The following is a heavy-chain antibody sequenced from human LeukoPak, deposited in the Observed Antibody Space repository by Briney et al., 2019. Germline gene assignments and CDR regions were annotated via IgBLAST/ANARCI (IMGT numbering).Heavy chain of an antibody. V-gene: IGHV3-30*18. CDR3: AKGGRMVRGVITNFKKPPRKHYYYYYYMDV. J-gene: IGHJ6*03. D-gene: IGHD3-10*01. Sequence: SGGSLRLSCAASGFTFSSYGMHWVRQAPGKGLEWVAIISYDGSNKDYADSVRGRFTISRDNSKQTLYLQMNSLRAEDTAVYYCAKGGRMVRGVITNFKKPPRKHYYYYYYMDVWGKGTTVTISS. CDR1: GFTFSSYG. CDR2: ISYDGSNK.